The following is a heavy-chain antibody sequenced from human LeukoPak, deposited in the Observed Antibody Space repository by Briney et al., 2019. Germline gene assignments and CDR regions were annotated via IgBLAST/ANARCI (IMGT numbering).Heavy chain of an antibody. Sequence: SETLSLTCTVSGGSISSYYWSWIRQPPGKGLEWIGYIYYSGSTNYNPSLKSRVTISVDTSKNQFSLKLSSVTAADTAVYYCARSNYYYYYYMDVWGKGTTVTVSS. CDR2: IYYSGST. J-gene: IGHJ6*03. CDR1: GGSISSYY. D-gene: IGHD4/OR15-4a*01. CDR3: ARSNYYYYYYMDV. V-gene: IGHV4-59*01.